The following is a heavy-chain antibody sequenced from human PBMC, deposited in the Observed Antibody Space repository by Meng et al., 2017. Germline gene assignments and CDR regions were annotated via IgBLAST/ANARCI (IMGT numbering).Heavy chain of an antibody. CDR2: TRNKANSYTT. J-gene: IGHJ5*02. Sequence: EGQLVEYGGGLVQPGRALRFSCAASGFTFSDHYMDWVRQAPGKGLEWVGRTRNKANSYTTEYAASVKGRFTISRDDSKNSLYLQMNSLKTEDTAVYYCARADTKGDWFDPWGQGTLVTVSS. CDR3: ARADTKGDWFDP. CDR1: GFTFSDHY. D-gene: IGHD2-8*01. V-gene: IGHV3-72*01.